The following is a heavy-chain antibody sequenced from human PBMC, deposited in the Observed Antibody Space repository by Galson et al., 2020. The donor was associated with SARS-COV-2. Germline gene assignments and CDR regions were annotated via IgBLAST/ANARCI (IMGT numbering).Heavy chain of an antibody. Sequence: GGSLRLSCTASGFTFDSYTMHWVRQAPGKGLEWVALISYDGSEKYYADSVKGRFTISRDNSKNTLYLQMNSLRPEDTAVYYCPLIYPLKDYWNQGALVTVSS. CDR3: PLIYPLKDY. J-gene: IGHJ4*02. CDR1: GFTFDSYT. V-gene: IGHV3-30-3*01. CDR2: ISYDGSEK.